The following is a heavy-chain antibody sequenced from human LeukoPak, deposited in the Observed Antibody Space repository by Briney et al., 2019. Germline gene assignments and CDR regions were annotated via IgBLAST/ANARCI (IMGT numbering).Heavy chain of an antibody. CDR1: GGSLSPHY. CDR3: ARVPLWWLTPFDY. V-gene: IGHV4-34*01. J-gene: IGHJ4*02. D-gene: IGHD5-12*01. CDR2: INNRGTT. Sequence: SETLSLTCAVSGGSLSPHYWSWIRRPLGKGLEWIGEINNRGTTNYSPSLRGRATISVDTSKNQFSLRLTSVTAADTATYYCARVPLWWLTPFDYWGQGTLATVSS.